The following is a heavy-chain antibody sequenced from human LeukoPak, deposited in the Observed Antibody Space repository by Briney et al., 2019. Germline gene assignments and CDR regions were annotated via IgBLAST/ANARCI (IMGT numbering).Heavy chain of an antibody. D-gene: IGHD6-13*01. J-gene: IGHJ6*02. V-gene: IGHV3-21*01. CDR1: GFTFSSYT. CDR2: ISRSSSNT. CDR3: ASVLNLAAAGSDCCYCMDV. Sequence: PGGSLRLSCAASGFTFSSYTMSWARQAPGKGLEWVSSISRSSSNTYYADSVKDRFTISRDNAKNSLYLQMTSLRAEDTAVYYCASVLNLAAAGSDCCYCMDVWGQGTTVTVSS.